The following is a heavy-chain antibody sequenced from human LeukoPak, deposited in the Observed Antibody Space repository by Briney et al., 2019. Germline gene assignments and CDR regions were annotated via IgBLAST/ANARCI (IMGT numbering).Heavy chain of an antibody. V-gene: IGHV3-30*18. Sequence: GGSLRLSCAASGFTFGSYGMHWVRQAPGKGLEWVEVISYDGSNKYYADSVKGRFTISRDNSKNTLYLQMNSLRAEDTAVYYCAKGSLVGATVPHDWFDPWGQGTLVTVSS. CDR3: AKGSLVGATVPHDWFDP. CDR2: ISYDGSNK. CDR1: GFTFGSYG. J-gene: IGHJ5*02. D-gene: IGHD1-26*01.